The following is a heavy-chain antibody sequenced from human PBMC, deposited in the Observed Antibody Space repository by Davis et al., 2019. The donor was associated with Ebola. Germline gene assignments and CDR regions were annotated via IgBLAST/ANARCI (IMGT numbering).Heavy chain of an antibody. CDR1: GFTFSSYA. V-gene: IGHV3-23*01. Sequence: GGSLRLSCAASGFTFSSYAMSWVRQAPGKGLEWVSAISGSGGSTYYADSVKGRFTISRDNSKNTLYLQMNSLRAEDTAVYYCARGQWFRELLFGYGMDVWGQGTTVTVSS. CDR3: ARGQWFRELLFGYGMDV. J-gene: IGHJ6*02. D-gene: IGHD3-10*01. CDR2: ISGSGGST.